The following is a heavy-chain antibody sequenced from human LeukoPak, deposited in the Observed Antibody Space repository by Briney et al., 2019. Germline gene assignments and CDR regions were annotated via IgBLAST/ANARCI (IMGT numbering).Heavy chain of an antibody. CDR2: INPNSGGT. D-gene: IGHD5-18*01. J-gene: IGHJ6*02. Sequence: GASVKVSCKASGYTFTGYYMHWVRQAPGQGLEWMGWINPNSGGTNYAQKFQGWVTMTRDTSISTAYMELSRLRSDDTAVYYCAREDTAMAKDGFYYGMDVWGQGTTVTVSS. CDR3: AREDTAMAKDGFYYGMDV. CDR1: GYTFTGYY. V-gene: IGHV1-2*04.